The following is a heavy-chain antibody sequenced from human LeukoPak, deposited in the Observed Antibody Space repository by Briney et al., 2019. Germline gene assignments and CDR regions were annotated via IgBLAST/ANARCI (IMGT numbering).Heavy chain of an antibody. CDR1: GFTFSSYA. CDR2: ISSSGGST. V-gene: IGHV3-23*01. CDR3: PKDFYCTYVEGNWFDP. J-gene: IGHJ5*02. Sequence: PGGSLRLSCAASGFTFSSYAMSWVRQAPGKGLEWVSSISSSGGSTYSADSVKGRFTISRDNSKNTLYLQINSQRAEDTAVYYCPKDFYCTYVEGNWFDPWGQGTLVTVSS. D-gene: IGHD2/OR15-2a*01.